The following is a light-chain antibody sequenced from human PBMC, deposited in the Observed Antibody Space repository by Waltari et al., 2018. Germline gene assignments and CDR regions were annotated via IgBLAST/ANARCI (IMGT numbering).Light chain of an antibody. CDR3: QQYYSAPLT. V-gene: IGKV4-1*01. J-gene: IGKJ4*01. CDR2: WAS. Sequence: DIVMTQSPDSLAVSLGERATINCKSSQSVLYSSHNKNYLAWYQQKPGQSPKLLIYWASTRESGVPDRFSGSGSGTDFTLTISSLQAEDVAVYYCQQYYSAPLTFGGGTKVEIK. CDR1: QSVLYSSHNKNY.